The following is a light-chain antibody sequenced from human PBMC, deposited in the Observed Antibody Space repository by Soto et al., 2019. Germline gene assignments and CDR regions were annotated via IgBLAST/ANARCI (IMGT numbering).Light chain of an antibody. Sequence: QSVLTQPPSVSGAPGQRVTISCAGGSSSIGAGYDVHWYQQLPGTAPKLLIYGNFNRPSGVPDRFSGSKSGTSASLAITGLQAGDEADYYCKSYDSSLSGVVFGGGTKLTVL. J-gene: IGLJ2*01. CDR3: KSYDSSLSGVV. CDR2: GNF. V-gene: IGLV1-40*01. CDR1: SSSIGAGYD.